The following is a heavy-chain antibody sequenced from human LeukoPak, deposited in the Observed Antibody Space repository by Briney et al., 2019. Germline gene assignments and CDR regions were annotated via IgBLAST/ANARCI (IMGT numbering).Heavy chain of an antibody. CDR1: GGSISSYY. D-gene: IGHD5-12*01. CDR3: ARVGWLRFGYFDY. J-gene: IGHJ4*02. V-gene: IGHV4-59*01. Sequence: PSETLSLTCTVSGGSISSYYWSWIRQPPGKGLEWIGYIYYSGSTNYNPSLKSRVTISVDTSKNQFSLKLSSVTAADTAVYYCARVGWLRFGYFDYWGQGTLVTVSS. CDR2: IYYSGST.